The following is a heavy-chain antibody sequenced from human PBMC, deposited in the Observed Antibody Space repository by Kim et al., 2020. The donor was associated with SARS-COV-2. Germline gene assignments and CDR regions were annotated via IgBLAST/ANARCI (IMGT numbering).Heavy chain of an antibody. CDR3: ARDQNYDDSGYEMFGAYYYYGMDV. Sequence: ASVKVSCKASGYTFTSYAMHWVRQAPGQRLEWMGWINAGNGNTKYSQKFQGRVTITRDTSASTAYMELSSLRSEDTAVYYCARDQNYDDSGYEMFGAYYYYGMDVWGQGTTVTVSS. D-gene: IGHD5-12*01. CDR1: GYTFTSYA. J-gene: IGHJ6*02. CDR2: INAGNGNT. V-gene: IGHV1-3*01.